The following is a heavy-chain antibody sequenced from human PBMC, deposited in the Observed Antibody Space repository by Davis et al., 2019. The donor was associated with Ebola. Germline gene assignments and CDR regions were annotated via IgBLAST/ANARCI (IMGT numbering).Heavy chain of an antibody. Sequence: GGSLRLSCAASGFTFADYAMPWVSQAPGKGLEWDSTFCTGGDTYYADTVKGWFAISRDNSRGTLYLQMNSLRVEDSAIYYCVKDSSNIWFDIWGQGTLVTVSS. CDR2: FCTGGDT. CDR3: VKDSSNIWFDI. D-gene: IGHD2/OR15-2a*01. V-gene: IGHV3-23*01. CDR1: GFTFADYA. J-gene: IGHJ3*02.